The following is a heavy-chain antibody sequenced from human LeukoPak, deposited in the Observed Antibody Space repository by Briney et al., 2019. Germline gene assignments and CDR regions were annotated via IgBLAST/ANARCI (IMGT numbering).Heavy chain of an antibody. CDR2: IYSGGST. Sequence: ETLSLTCTVSGGSISSNYMSWVRQAPGKGLEWVSVIYSGGSTYYADSVKGRFTISRDNSKNTLYLQMNSLRAEDTAVYYCARGSMIVTRGAFDIWGQGTMVTVSS. CDR3: ARGSMIVTRGAFDI. V-gene: IGHV3-53*01. CDR1: GGSISSNY. J-gene: IGHJ3*02. D-gene: IGHD3-22*01.